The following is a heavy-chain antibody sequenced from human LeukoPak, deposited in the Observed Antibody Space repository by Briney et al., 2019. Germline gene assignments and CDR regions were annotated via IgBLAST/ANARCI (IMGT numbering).Heavy chain of an antibody. CDR2: IGPSSSYM. CDR1: GFTFSIYS. J-gene: IGHJ6*04. CDR3: AELGITMIGGV. Sequence: GGSLRLSCTASGFTFSIYSMNWVRQAPGKGLEWVSSIGPSSSYMYYADSLKGRFTISRDNAKNSLYLQMNSLRAEDTAVYYCAELGITMIGGVWGKGTTVTISS. V-gene: IGHV3-21*01. D-gene: IGHD3-10*02.